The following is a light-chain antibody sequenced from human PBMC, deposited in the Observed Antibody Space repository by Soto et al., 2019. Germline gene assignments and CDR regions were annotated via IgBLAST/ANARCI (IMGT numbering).Light chain of an antibody. CDR2: SAS. Sequence: DIQMTQSPSSVSASVGDRVTITCRASQDISSWLAWYQQIPGKAPKLLINSASSLQSGVPSTFSGSRSGTDFTLTISSLQPEDFATYYCQQTHSFPLTFGGGTMVEIK. J-gene: IGKJ4*01. CDR1: QDISSW. V-gene: IGKV1-12*01. CDR3: QQTHSFPLT.